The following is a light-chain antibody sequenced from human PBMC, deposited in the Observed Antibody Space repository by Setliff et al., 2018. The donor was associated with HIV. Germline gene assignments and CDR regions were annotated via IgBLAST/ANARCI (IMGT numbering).Light chain of an antibody. CDR3: SSYTSSSPYV. CDR1: SSDVGGYNY. J-gene: IGLJ1*01. CDR2: DVS. Sequence: QSALTQPASVSGSPGQSITISCTGTSSDVGGYNYVSWYQQHPGKAPKLMICDVSNRPSGVSNRFSGSKSGNTASLTTSGLQAEDEADYYCSSYTSSSPYVFGTGTKVTVL. V-gene: IGLV2-14*03.